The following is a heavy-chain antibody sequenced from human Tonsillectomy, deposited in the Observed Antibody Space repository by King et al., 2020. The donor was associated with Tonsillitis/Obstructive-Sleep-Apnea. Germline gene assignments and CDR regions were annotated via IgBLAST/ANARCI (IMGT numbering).Heavy chain of an antibody. CDR1: GXTXTDXY. CDR2: INTKXGGT. CDR3: ARLEHVETF. J-gene: IGHJ4*02. Sequence: VQLVESGAEVKKPGASLTXSCRXSGXTXTDXYMHWVRQASGQGLEWXGXINTKXGGTNYAQRFHGRVTMTRDTSISTAYMELSSLTSDDTALYFCARLEHVETFWGQXSLITVSS. V-gene: IGHV1-2*02. D-gene: IGHD2-21*01.